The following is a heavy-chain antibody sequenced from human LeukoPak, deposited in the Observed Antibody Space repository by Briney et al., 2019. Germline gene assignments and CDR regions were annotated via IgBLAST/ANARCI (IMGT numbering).Heavy chain of an antibody. CDR2: INPNSGGT. Sequence: ASVKVSCKASGYTFTGYYIHWVRQAPGQGLEWMGRINPNSGGTNYTQKFQGRVTMTRDTSISTAYMELGRLTSDDTAVYYCARHHESYKYYGDYLNCFDPWGQGTLVTVSS. CDR1: GYTFTGYY. J-gene: IGHJ5*02. V-gene: IGHV1-2*06. D-gene: IGHD4-17*01. CDR3: ARHHESYKYYGDYLNCFDP.